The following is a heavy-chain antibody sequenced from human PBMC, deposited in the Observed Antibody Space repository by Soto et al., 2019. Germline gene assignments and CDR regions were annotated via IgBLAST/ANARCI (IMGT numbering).Heavy chain of an antibody. D-gene: IGHD3-10*01. Sequence: QVQLVQSGAEVKKPGASVKVSCKASGYTFTSYGISWVRQAPGQGLEWMGWISAYNGNTNYAQKLQGRVTMTTDTATTTAYQELRSLRTDDPAGDSCARDLGGPFDLWGCGTLVRVSS. CDR2: ISAYNGNT. CDR1: GYTFTSYG. V-gene: IGHV1-18*01. J-gene: IGHJ2*01. CDR3: ARDLGGPFDL.